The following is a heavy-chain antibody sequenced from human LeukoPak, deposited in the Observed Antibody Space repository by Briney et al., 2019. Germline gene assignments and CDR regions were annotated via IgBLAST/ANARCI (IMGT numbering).Heavy chain of an antibody. Sequence: PSETLSLTCTVSGGSISSSSHFWGWIRQPPGKGLEWIGSIFYSGSAYYNPSLKSRVAISVDTSKNQFSLKLSSVTAADTAVYYCARQGGTLNWFDPWGQGTLVTVSS. CDR2: IFYSGSA. V-gene: IGHV4-39*01. J-gene: IGHJ5*02. CDR3: ARQGGTLNWFDP. CDR1: GGSISSSSHF. D-gene: IGHD1-7*01.